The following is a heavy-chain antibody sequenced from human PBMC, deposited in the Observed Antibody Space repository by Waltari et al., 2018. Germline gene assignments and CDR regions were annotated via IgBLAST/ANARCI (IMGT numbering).Heavy chain of an antibody. J-gene: IGHJ4*02. CDR2: ISNSGDSV. CDR3: AKNWGGLDY. V-gene: IGHV3-23*01. D-gene: IGHD3-16*01. CDR1: GFSFNTFA. Sequence: EVQLLESGGTLVQPGGSLRLSCAASGFSFNTFAVTWVRQAPGKGLGWVSGISNSGDSVYYADSVKGRFTISRDNSKNTLYLRMNSLRAEDTAVYYCAKNWGGLDYWGQGTLVTVSS.